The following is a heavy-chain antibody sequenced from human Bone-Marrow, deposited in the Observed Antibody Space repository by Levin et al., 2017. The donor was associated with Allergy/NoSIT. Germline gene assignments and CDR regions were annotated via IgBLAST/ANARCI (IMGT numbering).Heavy chain of an antibody. CDR2: VSGSGGST. J-gene: IGHJ4*02. CDR3: AKDGGVGATPRHFDY. D-gene: IGHD1-26*01. CDR1: GFTLRTHV. V-gene: IGHV3-23*01. Sequence: PGGSLRLSCAASGFTLRTHVMTWVRQAPGKGLEWVSSVSGSGGSTFYADSVKGRFTVSRDNSKNTLYLQVGRLRADDTAVYYCAKDGGVGATPRHFDYWGQGTLVTVSS.